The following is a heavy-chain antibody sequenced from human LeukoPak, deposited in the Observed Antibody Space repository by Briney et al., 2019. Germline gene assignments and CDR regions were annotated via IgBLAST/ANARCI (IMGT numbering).Heavy chain of an antibody. V-gene: IGHV3-21*04. CDR2: ISSSSSYI. J-gene: IGHJ4*02. D-gene: IGHD3-22*01. CDR3: ARDFDYYDDSGYQTYYFDF. Sequence: GGSLRLSCAASAFTFSSYSMNWVRQAPGKGLEWVSSISSSSSYIYYADSVKGRFTISRDNANNSLYLQLNTLRAEDTAVYYCARDFDYYDDSGYQTYYFDFWGQGTLVTVSS. CDR1: AFTFSSYS.